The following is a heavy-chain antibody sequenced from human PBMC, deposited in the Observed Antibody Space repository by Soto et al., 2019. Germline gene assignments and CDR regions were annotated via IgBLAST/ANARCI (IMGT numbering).Heavy chain of an antibody. V-gene: IGHV1-58*01. J-gene: IGHJ4*02. Sequence: SVKVSCKASGFTLTGAAVEWVRQARGQRLEWIGWIVVGSGNTNYAQKFQERVTITRDMSTSTAYMELSSLRSEDTAVYYCAAERSAARRTWGSDYWGQGTLVTVSS. CDR3: AAERSAARRTWGSDY. CDR2: IVVGSGNT. D-gene: IGHD6-6*01. CDR1: GFTLTGAA.